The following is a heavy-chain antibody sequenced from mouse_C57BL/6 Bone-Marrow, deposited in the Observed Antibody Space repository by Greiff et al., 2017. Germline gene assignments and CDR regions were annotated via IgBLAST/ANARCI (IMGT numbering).Heavy chain of an antibody. V-gene: IGHV5-6*02. D-gene: IGHD1-1*01. CDR1: GFTFSSYG. J-gene: IGHJ4*01. Sequence: DVKLVESGGDLVKPGGSLKLSCAASGFTFSSYGMSWARQTPDKRLEWVATISSGGSYTYYPDSVKGRFTFSRDNAKNTLYLQRSSLKSEDTAMYCCARRDYSYAMDDWGQGTSVTVSS. CDR2: ISSGGSYT. CDR3: ARRDYSYAMDD.